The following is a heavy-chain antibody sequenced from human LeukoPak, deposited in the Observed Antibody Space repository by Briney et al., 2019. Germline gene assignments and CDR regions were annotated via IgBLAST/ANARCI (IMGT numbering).Heavy chain of an antibody. CDR1: GFTFSSYA. V-gene: IGHV3-23*01. CDR2: ISGSGGST. J-gene: IGHJ3*02. D-gene: IGHD1-26*01. CDR3: ARDRGGKWELLGAFDI. Sequence: GGSLRLSCAASGFTFSSYAMSWVRQAPGKGLEWVSCISGSGGSTYSADSVKGRFTISRDNAKKSLYLQMNSLRAEDTAVYYCARDRGGKWELLGAFDIWGQGTMVTVSS.